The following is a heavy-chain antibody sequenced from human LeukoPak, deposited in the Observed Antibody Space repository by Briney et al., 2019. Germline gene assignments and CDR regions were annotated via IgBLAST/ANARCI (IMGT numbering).Heavy chain of an antibody. CDR2: IYYSGST. CDR3: ARDGSAVAGTQMVAFDI. V-gene: IGHV4-30-4*08. J-gene: IGHJ3*02. CDR1: GGSISSGGYY. D-gene: IGHD6-19*01. Sequence: RPSQTLSLTCTVSGGSISSGGYYWSWIRQPPGKGLEWIGYIYYSGSTYYNPSLKSRVTISVDTSKNQFSLKLSSVTAADTAVYYCARDGSAVAGTQMVAFDIWGQGTMVTVSS.